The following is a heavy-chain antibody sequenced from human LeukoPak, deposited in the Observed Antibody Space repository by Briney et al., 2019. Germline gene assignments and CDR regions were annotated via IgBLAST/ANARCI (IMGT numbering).Heavy chain of an antibody. CDR3: AKEGDYYGSGSFPYYFDY. CDR2: VSGSAGNT. CDR1: GFTFRYYA. J-gene: IGHJ4*02. Sequence: GGSLRLSCAASGFTFRYYAMSWVRQAPGRGLEWVSTVSGSAGNTYYADSVKGRFIISRDNSKNTLYLQMNSLRAEDTAVYYCAKEGDYYGSGSFPYYFDYWGQGTLVTVSS. V-gene: IGHV3-23*01. D-gene: IGHD3-10*01.